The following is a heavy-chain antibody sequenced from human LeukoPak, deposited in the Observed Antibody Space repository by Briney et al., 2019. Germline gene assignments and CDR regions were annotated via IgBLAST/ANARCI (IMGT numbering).Heavy chain of an antibody. CDR1: GYTFTGYY. Sequence: ASVKVSCKASGYTFTGYYMHWVRQAPGQGLEWMGWINPNSGGTNYAQKFQGRVTMTRDTSISTAYMELSRLRSDGTAVYYCARGDWNYYDSSGQIDYWGQGTLVTVSS. D-gene: IGHD3-22*01. J-gene: IGHJ4*02. V-gene: IGHV1-2*02. CDR3: ARGDWNYYDSSGQIDY. CDR2: INPNSGGT.